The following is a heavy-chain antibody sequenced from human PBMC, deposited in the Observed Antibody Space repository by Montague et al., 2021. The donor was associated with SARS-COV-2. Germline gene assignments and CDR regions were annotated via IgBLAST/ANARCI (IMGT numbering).Heavy chain of an antibody. D-gene: IGHD6-13*01. CDR3: ARGRYSSSWYGERRDWFDP. CDR2: INHSGST. CDR1: GGSFSGYY. V-gene: IGHV4-34*01. J-gene: IGHJ5*02. Sequence: SETLSLTCAVYGGSFSGYYWSWIRQPPGKGLEWIGEINHSGSTXXXPSXXXRVTISVDTSKNQFSLKLSSVTAADTAVYYCARGRYSSSWYGERRDWFDPWGQGTLVTVSS.